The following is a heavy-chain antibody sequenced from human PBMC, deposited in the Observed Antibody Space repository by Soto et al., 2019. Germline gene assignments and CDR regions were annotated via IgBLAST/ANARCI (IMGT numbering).Heavy chain of an antibody. CDR2: IYPGDSDT. CDR3: ARQPVYCSSTSCYFFDY. J-gene: IGHJ4*02. Sequence: GESLKISCKGSGYSFTCYWIGWVRQMPGKGLEWMGIIYPGDSDTRYSPSFQGQVTISADKSISTAYLQWSSLKASDTAMYYCARQPVYCSSTSCYFFDYWGRGTLVTVSS. CDR1: GYSFTCYW. V-gene: IGHV5-51*01. D-gene: IGHD2-2*01.